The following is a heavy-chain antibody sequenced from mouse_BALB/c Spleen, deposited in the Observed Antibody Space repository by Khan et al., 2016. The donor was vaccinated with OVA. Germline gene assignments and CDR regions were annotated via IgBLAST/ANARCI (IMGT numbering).Heavy chain of an antibody. D-gene: IGHD2-14*01. CDR1: GYTFTSYT. V-gene: IGHV1-4*01. CDR2: INPSNGYT. CDR3: VRDGAYHRNDGWFAL. Sequence: QVRLQQSGAELARPGASVKMSCKASGYTFTSYTIHWIKKRPGQGLEWIGYINPSNGYTNYNQQFKDKATLTTDKSSTTAYLQLSSLTSDDSAVYDGVRDGAYHRNDGWFALLGPRDSGHCLC. J-gene: IGHJ3*01.